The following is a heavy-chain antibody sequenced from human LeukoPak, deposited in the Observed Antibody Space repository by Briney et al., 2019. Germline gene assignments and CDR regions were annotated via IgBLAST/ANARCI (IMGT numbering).Heavy chain of an antibody. CDR3: ARHLSAYYYDSSGYSNWFDP. J-gene: IGHJ5*02. V-gene: IGHV4-34*01. CDR1: GGSFSGYY. CDR2: INHSGST. Sequence: SETLSLTCAVYGGSFSGYYWSWIRQPPGKGLEWIGEINHSGSTNYNSSLKSRVTISADTSKNQFSLKLSSVTAADTAVYYCARHLSAYYYDSSGYSNWFDPWGQGTLVTVSS. D-gene: IGHD3-22*01.